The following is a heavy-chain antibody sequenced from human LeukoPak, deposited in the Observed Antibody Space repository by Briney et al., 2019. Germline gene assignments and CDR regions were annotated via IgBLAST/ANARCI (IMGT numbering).Heavy chain of an antibody. V-gene: IGHV3-11*03. CDR1: GFTFGDYY. CDR2: ISSSSSYT. Sequence: PGGSLRLSCAASGFTFGDYYMSWIRQAPGKGLEWVSYISSSSSYTNYADSVKGRFTISRDNAKNSLYLQMNSLRAEDTAVYYCARMDIVVVGQGYFDYWGQGTLVTVSS. D-gene: IGHD3-22*01. CDR3: ARMDIVVVGQGYFDY. J-gene: IGHJ4*02.